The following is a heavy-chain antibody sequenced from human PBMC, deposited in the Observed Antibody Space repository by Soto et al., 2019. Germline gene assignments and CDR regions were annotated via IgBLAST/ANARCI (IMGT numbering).Heavy chain of an antibody. Sequence: GGSLRLSCAASGFTFSDYYMSWIRQAPGKGLEWVSYISSSGSTIYYADSVKGRFTISRDNAKNSLYLQMNSLRAEDTAVYCCVIAARPLYFDYWGEGTLVTGSS. J-gene: IGHJ4*02. CDR2: ISSSGSTI. V-gene: IGHV3-11*01. CDR3: VIAARPLYFDY. CDR1: GFTFSDYY. D-gene: IGHD6-6*01.